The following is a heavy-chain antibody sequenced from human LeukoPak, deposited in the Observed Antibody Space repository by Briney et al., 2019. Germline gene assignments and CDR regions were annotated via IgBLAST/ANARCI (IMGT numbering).Heavy chain of an antibody. Sequence: GGSLRLSCAASGFTFSNSAMNWVRQAPGKGLEWVSSINDVGSHIYYADSVRGRFTISRDNAKTSVYLQMNNLRPEDTAVYYCARDATYYLRYGYFDCWGHGTLVTVSS. V-gene: IGHV3-21*01. D-gene: IGHD5/OR15-5a*01. CDR3: ARDATYYLRYGYFDC. CDR1: GFTFSNSA. CDR2: INDVGSHI. J-gene: IGHJ4*01.